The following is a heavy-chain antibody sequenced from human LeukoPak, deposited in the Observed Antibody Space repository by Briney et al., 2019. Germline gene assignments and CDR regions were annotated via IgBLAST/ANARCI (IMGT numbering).Heavy chain of an antibody. J-gene: IGHJ4*02. CDR2: IYYSGSP. CDR1: GGSISSTSYY. Sequence: PSETLSLTCTVSGGSISSTSYYWGWIRQPPGKGLEWIGSIYYSGSPYYNPSLKSRVTISADTSRNQFSLKLNSVTAADTAVYYCARLGHCSGGGSCHHDYWGQGTLVTVSS. CDR3: ARLGHCSGGGSCHHDY. V-gene: IGHV4-39*01. D-gene: IGHD2-15*01.